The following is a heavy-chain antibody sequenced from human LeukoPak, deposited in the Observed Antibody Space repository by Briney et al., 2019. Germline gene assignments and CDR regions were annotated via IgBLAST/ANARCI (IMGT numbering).Heavy chain of an antibody. D-gene: IGHD4-23*01. CDR3: ASSTVATRGYY. V-gene: IGHV4-34*01. CDR1: GGSFSGYY. Sequence: SESLSLTCAVYGGSFSGYYWSWVRQPPGKGLEWIGEINHSGSTNYNPSLKSRVTISVDTSKNQFSQKLSSVTAADTAVYYCASSTVATRGYYWGQGTLVTVSS. CDR2: INHSGST. J-gene: IGHJ4*02.